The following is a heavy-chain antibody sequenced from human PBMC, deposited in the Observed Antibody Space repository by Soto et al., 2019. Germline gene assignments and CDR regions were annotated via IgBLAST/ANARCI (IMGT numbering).Heavy chain of an antibody. CDR2: MKPKSGDT. CDR3: ARRRAVVAARPYYYYAMDV. D-gene: IGHD6-6*01. Sequence: ASVKVSCKTSGYTFTSYDINWVRQAPGQGLEWMGWMKPKSGDTGYAPKFQGRVNMTRNTSTGTAYMELSSLISEDTAVYYCARRRAVVAARPYYYYAMDVWRQGTTVTVSS. J-gene: IGHJ6*02. CDR1: GYTFTSYD. V-gene: IGHV1-8*01.